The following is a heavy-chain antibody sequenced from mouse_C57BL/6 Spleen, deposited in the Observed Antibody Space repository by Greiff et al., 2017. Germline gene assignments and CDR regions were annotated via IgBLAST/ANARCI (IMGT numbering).Heavy chain of an antibody. J-gene: IGHJ2*01. D-gene: IGHD1-1*01. CDR3: ARGITTVYYFDC. CDR1: GYAFSSSW. Sequence: QVQLKESGPELVKPGASVKISCKASGYAFSSSWMNWVKQRPGKGLEWIGRIYPGDGDTNYNGKFKGQATLTADKSSSTAYMQLSSLTSEDSAVYFCARGITTVYYFDCWGQGTTLTVSS. CDR2: IYPGDGDT. V-gene: IGHV1-82*01.